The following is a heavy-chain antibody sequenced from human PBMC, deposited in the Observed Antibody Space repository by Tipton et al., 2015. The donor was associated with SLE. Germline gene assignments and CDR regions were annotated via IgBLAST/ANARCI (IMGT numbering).Heavy chain of an antibody. D-gene: IGHD2-21*01. J-gene: IGHJ4*02. CDR2: IHYRRNT. CDR1: GDSISSGGYY. Sequence: TLSLTCTVSGDSISSGGYYWSWIRQHPGKGLEYIGYIHYRRNTYYNPSLRSRVFISVDTSKNQFSLKLSSVTAADTAVYYCASSTLCGGDCYHYWGQGTLVTVSS. CDR3: ASSTLCGGDCYHY. V-gene: IGHV4-31*03.